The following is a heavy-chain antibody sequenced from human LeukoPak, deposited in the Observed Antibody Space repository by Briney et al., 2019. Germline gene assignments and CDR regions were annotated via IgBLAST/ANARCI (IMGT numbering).Heavy chain of an antibody. V-gene: IGHV4-30-2*01. Sequence: SQTLSLTCAVSDGSISSGDYSWSWIRQPPGKGLEWIGYIYHSGSTYYNPSLKTRVTISVDRSKNQFSLKLSSVTAEDTAVYYCARDDDSSGYYDYWGQGTLVTVSS. CDR3: ARDDDSSGYYDY. J-gene: IGHJ4*02. D-gene: IGHD3-22*01. CDR2: IYHSGST. CDR1: DGSISSGDYS.